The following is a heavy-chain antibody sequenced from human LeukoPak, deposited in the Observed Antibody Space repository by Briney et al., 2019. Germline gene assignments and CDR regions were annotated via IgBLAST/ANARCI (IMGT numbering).Heavy chain of an antibody. CDR2: IWYDGSNK. CDR3: AGGGYYDYVWGSYRQVYDAFDI. CDR1: GFTFSSYG. J-gene: IGHJ3*02. Sequence: GALSLSCAASGFTFSSYGMHWVRQAPGKGLEWVAVIWYDGSNKYYADSVKGRFTISRDNSKNTLYLQMNSLRAEDTAVYYCAGGGYYDYVWGSYRQVYDAFDIWGQGTMVTVSS. D-gene: IGHD3-16*02. V-gene: IGHV3-33*01.